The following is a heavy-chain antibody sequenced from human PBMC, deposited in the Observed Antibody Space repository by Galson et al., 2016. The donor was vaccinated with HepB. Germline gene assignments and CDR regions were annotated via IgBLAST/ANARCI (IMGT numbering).Heavy chain of an antibody. CDR3: ARRVRNPISGMDV. J-gene: IGHJ6*02. Sequence: QSGAEVKKPGESLQISCKGSGYDFSSYWVAWVRQMPGKGLEWMGNVYPGDSDTRYSPSFQGQVNISADKSITTASLQWSGLKASDNAIYYGARRVRNPISGMDVWGQGTTVTVSS. CDR1: GYDFSSYW. D-gene: IGHD3-3*02. V-gene: IGHV5-51*01. CDR2: VYPGDSDT.